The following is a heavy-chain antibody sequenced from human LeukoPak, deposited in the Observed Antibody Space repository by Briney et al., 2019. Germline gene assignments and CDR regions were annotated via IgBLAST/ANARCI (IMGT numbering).Heavy chain of an antibody. D-gene: IGHD3-22*01. CDR2: IYYSGST. CDR1: GGSISSYY. CDR3: ARDGLVDYYDSSGYHDAFDI. V-gene: IGHV4-59*01. Sequence: SETLSLTCTVSGGSISSYYWSWIRQPPGKGLEWIGYIYYSGSTNYNPSLKSRVTISVDTSKNQFSLKLSSVTAADTAVYYCARDGLVDYYDSSGYHDAFDIWGQGTMVTVSS. J-gene: IGHJ3*02.